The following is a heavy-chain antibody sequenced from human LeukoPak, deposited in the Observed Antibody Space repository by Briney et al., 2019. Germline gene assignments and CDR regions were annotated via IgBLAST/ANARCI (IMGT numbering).Heavy chain of an antibody. Sequence: SETLSLTCALYGGTFSDHSWSWIRQPPGKGLEWIGEIDDGGTTNQNPSLKSRVTILLDTSKNQFSLKVRSVTAADTAVYFCARRLGTKNYYKYYMDVWGKGTTVTVSS. CDR1: GGTFSDHS. D-gene: IGHD7-27*01. J-gene: IGHJ6*03. V-gene: IGHV4-34*01. CDR3: ARRLGTKNYYKYYMDV. CDR2: IDDGGTT.